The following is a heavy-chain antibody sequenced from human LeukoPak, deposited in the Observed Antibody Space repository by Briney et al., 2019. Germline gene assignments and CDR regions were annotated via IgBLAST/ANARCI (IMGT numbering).Heavy chain of an antibody. V-gene: IGHV3-74*01. D-gene: IGHD2-8*01. Sequence: PGGSLRLSCAASGFTFSSYWMHWVRHAPGKGLVWVSRINSDGSSTSYAGSVKGRFTISRDNAKNTLYLQMNSLRAEDTAVYYCAMNTEYCTNGVCSIDYWGQGTLVTVSS. J-gene: IGHJ4*02. CDR1: GFTFSSYW. CDR3: AMNTEYCTNGVCSIDY. CDR2: INSDGSST.